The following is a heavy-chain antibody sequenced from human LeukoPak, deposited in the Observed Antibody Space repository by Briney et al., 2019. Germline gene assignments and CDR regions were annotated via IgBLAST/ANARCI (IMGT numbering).Heavy chain of an antibody. D-gene: IGHD3-9*01. V-gene: IGHV4-4*07. CDR1: GDSIRGFY. Sequence: RPSETLSLTCTVSGDSIRGFYWSWIRQPAGKGLEWIGRMSASGSTNYIPSLKSRVTMSVDTSKNQFSLKLSSVTAADTAVYYCARDSDSYYDILTASYYYGMDVWGQGTTVTVSS. CDR3: ARDSDSYYDILTASYYYGMDV. CDR2: MSASGST. J-gene: IGHJ6*02.